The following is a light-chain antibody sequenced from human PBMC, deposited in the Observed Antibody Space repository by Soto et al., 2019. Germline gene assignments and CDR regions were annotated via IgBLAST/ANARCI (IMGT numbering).Light chain of an antibody. Sequence: DIQMTQSPSPLSASVGDRITITCRASQTIARHLNWFQQKSGQPPKLLVYAASTLRHGVPSRFSASGSGSDCTLTINSLKPEHLATYHGPQSSNAPFNFGPWTKGDIK. V-gene: IGKV1-39*01. CDR3: PQSSNAPFN. CDR1: QTIARH. CDR2: AAS. J-gene: IGKJ3*01.